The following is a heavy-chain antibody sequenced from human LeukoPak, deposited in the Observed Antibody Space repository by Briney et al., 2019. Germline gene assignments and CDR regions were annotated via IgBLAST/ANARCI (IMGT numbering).Heavy chain of an antibody. CDR2: IRYDGSNK. V-gene: IGHV3-30*02. Sequence: GGSLRLSCAASGFTFSSYGMHWVRQAPGKGLEWVAFIRYDGSNKYYADSVKGRFTTSRDNYKNTLYLQMNSLRPDDTAVYYCARAPGTMIVVDYWGQGTLVTVSS. CDR3: ARAPGTMIVVDY. J-gene: IGHJ4*02. D-gene: IGHD3-22*01. CDR1: GFTFSSYG.